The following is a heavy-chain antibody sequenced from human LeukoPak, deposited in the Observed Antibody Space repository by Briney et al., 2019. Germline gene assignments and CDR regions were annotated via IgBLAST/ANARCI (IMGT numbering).Heavy chain of an antibody. V-gene: IGHV3-23*01. CDR3: AKKRVAGPYNWFDP. CDR2: LSGSGGST. Sequence: PGGSLRLSCAASGFTFSSYAMSWVRQAPGKGLESVSALSGSGGSTYYADSVNGRFTISRDNSKNTLYLQMNSLRAEDTAVYYCAKKRVAGPYNWFDPWGQETLVPVSS. CDR1: GFTFSSYA. D-gene: IGHD6-19*01. J-gene: IGHJ5*02.